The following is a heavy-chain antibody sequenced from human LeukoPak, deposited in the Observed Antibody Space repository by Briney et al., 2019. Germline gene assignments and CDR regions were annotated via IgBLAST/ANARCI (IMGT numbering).Heavy chain of an antibody. CDR1: GFAFSSYD. J-gene: IGHJ4*02. CDR3: ARDVPLVY. Sequence: GESLTLSCAVSGFAFSSYDMKWVRQAPGKGLEWVSSIASSSSYIYYADSMKGRFTISRDNAKNSLYLQISCLRAEDTAVYYCARDVPLVYWGQGTLVTVSS. V-gene: IGHV3-21*01. CDR2: IASSSSYI.